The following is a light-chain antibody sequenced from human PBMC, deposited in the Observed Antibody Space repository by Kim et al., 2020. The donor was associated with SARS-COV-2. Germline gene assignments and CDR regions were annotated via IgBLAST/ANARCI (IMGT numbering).Light chain of an antibody. V-gene: IGKV1-9*01. CDR2: AAS. CDR3: QQLSSYPRT. CDR1: QDISSY. J-gene: IGKJ4*01. Sequence: SASVGDRVTITCRASQDISSYLAWYQQKPGKAPKLLIYAASTLQTGVPSRFSGSESGTEFTLTISSLQPEDFATYYCQQLSSYPRTFGGGTKLEIK.